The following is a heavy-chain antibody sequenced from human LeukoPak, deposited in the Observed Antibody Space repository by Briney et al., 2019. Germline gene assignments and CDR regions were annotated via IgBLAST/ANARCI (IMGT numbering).Heavy chain of an antibody. J-gene: IGHJ4*02. V-gene: IGHV4-34*01. CDR3: ARPLKDY. Sequence: SETLSLTCAVYGGSFSGYYWSWIRQPPGKGLEWIGEINHSGSTNYNPSLKSRVTISVDTSKNQFSLKLSSVTVADTAVYYCARPLKDYWGQGTLVTVSS. CDR1: GGSFSGYY. CDR2: INHSGST.